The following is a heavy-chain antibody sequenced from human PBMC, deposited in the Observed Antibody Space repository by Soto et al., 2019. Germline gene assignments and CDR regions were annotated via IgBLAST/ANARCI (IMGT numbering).Heavy chain of an antibody. J-gene: IGHJ5*02. CDR1: GLTFSSYA. Sequence: GGSLRLSCVASGLTFSSYAMSWVRQVPGKGLEWVSYISSSSSTIYYADSVKGRFTISRDNAKNSLYLQMNSLRAEDTAVYYCARHPERIAQIGWFDPWGQGTLVTVSS. CDR3: ARHPERIAQIGWFDP. CDR2: ISSSSSTI. D-gene: IGHD6-13*01. V-gene: IGHV3-48*01.